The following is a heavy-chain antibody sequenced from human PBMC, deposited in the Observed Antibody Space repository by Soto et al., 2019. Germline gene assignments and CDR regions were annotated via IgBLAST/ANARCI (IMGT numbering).Heavy chain of an antibody. CDR1: GFTFSSYA. D-gene: IGHD3-3*01. J-gene: IGHJ6*03. Sequence: EVQLLESGGGLVQPGGSLRLSCAASGFTFSSYAMSWVRQAPGKGLEWVSAISGSGGSTYYADSVKGRFTISRDNSKNTLYLQMNSLRAEDTAVYYCAKQTYYDFWRGYSPYMDVWGKGTTVTVSS. V-gene: IGHV3-23*01. CDR3: AKQTYYDFWRGYSPYMDV. CDR2: ISGSGGST.